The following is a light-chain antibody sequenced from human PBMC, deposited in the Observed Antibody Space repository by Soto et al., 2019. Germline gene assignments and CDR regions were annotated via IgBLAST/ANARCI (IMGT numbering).Light chain of an antibody. CDR3: QQYTNWPPNT. CDR2: GAS. CDR1: QSVSSDY. J-gene: IGKJ5*01. V-gene: IGKV3-20*01. Sequence: EIVLTQSPGTLSLSPGERATLSCRASQSVSSDYLAWYQQKPGQAPRLLIYGASSRATGIPDRFSGSGSGTDFTLTISRLEPEDFATYYCQQYTNWPPNTFGQGTRLEIK.